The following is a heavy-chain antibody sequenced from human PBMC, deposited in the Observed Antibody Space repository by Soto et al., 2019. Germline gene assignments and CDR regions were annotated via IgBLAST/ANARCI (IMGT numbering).Heavy chain of an antibody. CDR1: GYTFISYA. J-gene: IGHJ4*02. D-gene: IGHD3-22*01. V-gene: IGHV1-3*05. CDR2: INAGNGNT. CDR3: ARGGYYYDSSGSPYFDY. Sequence: QVQVVQSGAEEKKPGASVKVSCKASGYTFISYAIHWVRQAPGQRLEWMGWINAGNGNTKYSQKFQGRVTITRDTSESTAYMELSSLRSEDTAVYYCARGGYYYDSSGSPYFDYWGQGTLVTVSS.